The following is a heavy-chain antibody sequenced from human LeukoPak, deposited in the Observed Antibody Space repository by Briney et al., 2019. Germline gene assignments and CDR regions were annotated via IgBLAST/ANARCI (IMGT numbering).Heavy chain of an antibody. CDR1: GGSFSGYY. J-gene: IGHJ4*02. V-gene: IGHV4-59*01. D-gene: IGHD5-18*01. Sequence: SETLSLTCAVYGGSFSGYYWSWIRQPPGKGLEWIGYIYYSGSTNYNPSLKSRVTISVDTSKNQFSLKLSSVTAADTAVYYCAREARRVDTAMVINGQSDFDYWGQGTLVTVSS. CDR2: IYYSGST. CDR3: AREARRVDTAMVINGQSDFDY.